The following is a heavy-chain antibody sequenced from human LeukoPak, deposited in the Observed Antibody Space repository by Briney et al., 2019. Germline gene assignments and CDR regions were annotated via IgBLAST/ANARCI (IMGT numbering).Heavy chain of an antibody. CDR1: GGSISSYY. V-gene: IGHV4-59*01. CDR3: ARGNFDWLLPNWFDP. D-gene: IGHD3-9*01. J-gene: IGHJ5*02. CDR2: IYYNGST. Sequence: SATLSLTCTVSGGSISSYYWSWIRQPPGKGLEWIGFIYYNGSTNYNPSLKSRVTIPVDTSKNQFSLKLSSVTAADTAVYYCARGNFDWLLPNWFDPWGQGTLVTVSS.